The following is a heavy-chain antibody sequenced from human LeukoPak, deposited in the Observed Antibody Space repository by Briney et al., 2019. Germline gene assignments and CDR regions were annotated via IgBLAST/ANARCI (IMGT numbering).Heavy chain of an antibody. Sequence: GGSLRLACAASGFTFSSYSMNWVRQAPGKGLEWVSSISSSSSYIYYADSVKGRFTISRDNAKNSLYLQMNSLRAEDTAVYYCARTYSSGWPVAFDIWGQGTIVTVSS. CDR1: GFTFSSYS. CDR2: ISSSSSYI. J-gene: IGHJ3*02. CDR3: ARTYSSGWPVAFDI. V-gene: IGHV3-21*01. D-gene: IGHD6-19*01.